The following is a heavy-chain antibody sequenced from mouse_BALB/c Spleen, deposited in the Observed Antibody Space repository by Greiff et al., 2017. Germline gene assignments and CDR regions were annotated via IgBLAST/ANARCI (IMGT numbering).Heavy chain of an antibody. J-gene: IGHJ2*01. CDR2: IWGDGST. CDR3: ARGVIHYYGLFDD. CDR1: GFSLTGYG. D-gene: IGHD1-2*01. Sequence: VKLMESGPGLVAPSQSLSITCTVSGFSLTGYGVNWVRQPPGKGLEWLGMIWGDGSTDYNSALKSRLSISKDNSKSQVFLKMNSLQTDDTARYYCARGVIHYYGLFDDWGQGTTLTVSS. V-gene: IGHV2-6-7*01.